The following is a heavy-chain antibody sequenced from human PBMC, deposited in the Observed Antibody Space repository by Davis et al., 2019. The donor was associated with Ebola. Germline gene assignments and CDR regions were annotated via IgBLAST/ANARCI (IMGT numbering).Heavy chain of an antibody. Sequence: GESLKISCAASGFRFSDYNMSWIRQAPGKGLEWLSCIIGSGYRYYADSVKGRFTISRDNANNLLYLQMNSLRADDTAVYYCAKDQGFGPTAPEGWGQGTLVVVSS. CDR2: IIGSGYR. J-gene: IGHJ4*02. CDR3: AKDQGFGPTAPEG. D-gene: IGHD1-14*01. V-gene: IGHV3-69-1*01. CDR1: GFRFSDYN.